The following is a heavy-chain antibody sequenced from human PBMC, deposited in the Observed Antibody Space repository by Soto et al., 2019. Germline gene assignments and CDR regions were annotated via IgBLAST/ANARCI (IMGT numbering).Heavy chain of an antibody. CDR1: GGSISSYY. J-gene: IGHJ3*02. V-gene: IGHV4-59*01. Sequence: SETLSLTCTVSGGSISSYYWSWIRQPPGKGLEWIGYIYYSGSTNYNPSLKSRVTISVDTSKNQFSLKLSSVTAADTAVYYCAGVSRYSSSWRYDAFDIWGQGTMVTVSS. D-gene: IGHD6-13*01. CDR2: IYYSGST. CDR3: AGVSRYSSSWRYDAFDI.